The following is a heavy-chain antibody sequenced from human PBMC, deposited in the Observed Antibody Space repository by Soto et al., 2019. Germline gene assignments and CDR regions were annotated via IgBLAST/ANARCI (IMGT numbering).Heavy chain of an antibody. CDR3: ARLEGLATISYYFDF. V-gene: IGHV4-39*01. CDR1: DDSINSDKYY. J-gene: IGHJ4*02. D-gene: IGHD3-9*01. CDR2: IYYRGNA. Sequence: QLQLQESGPGLVKPSETLSLTCSVSDDSINSDKYYWGWIRQPPGKGLEWIGSIYYRGNAYYNPSPPTLVTISLDKSRSQFSLKLNSVTAADSAVYFCARLEGLATISYYFDFWGPGALVTVSS.